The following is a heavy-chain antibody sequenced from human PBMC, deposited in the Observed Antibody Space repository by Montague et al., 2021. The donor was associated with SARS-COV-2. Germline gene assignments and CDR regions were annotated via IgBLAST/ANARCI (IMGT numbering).Heavy chain of an antibody. Sequence: SETLSLTCTVSGGSISSYYWSWIRQPPGKGLEWIGYFYYSGSTNYNPSLKSRVTISVDTSKNQFSLKLSSVTAADTAVYYCARVGVITTWFYFDYWGQGTLVTVSS. CDR3: ARVGVITTWFYFDY. J-gene: IGHJ4*02. V-gene: IGHV4-59*01. CDR2: FYYSGST. D-gene: IGHD3-22*01. CDR1: GGSISSYY.